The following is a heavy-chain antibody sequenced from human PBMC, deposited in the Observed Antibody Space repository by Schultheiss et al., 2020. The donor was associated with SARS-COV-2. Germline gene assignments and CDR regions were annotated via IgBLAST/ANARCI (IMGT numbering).Heavy chain of an antibody. V-gene: IGHV3-21*03. D-gene: IGHD3-10*01. CDR1: GFTFSSYA. CDR3: ATQGVTMVRGIITDYYYYYMDV. J-gene: IGHJ6*03. Sequence: GESLKISCAASGFTFSSYAMSWVRQAPGKGLEWVSSISSSSSYIYYADSVKGRFTISRDNAKNSLYLQMDSLNTEDTAVYYCATQGVTMVRGIITDYYYYYMDVWGKGTTVTVSS. CDR2: ISSSSSYI.